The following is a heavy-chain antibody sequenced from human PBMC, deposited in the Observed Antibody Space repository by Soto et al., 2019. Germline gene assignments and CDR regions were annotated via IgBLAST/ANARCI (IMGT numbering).Heavy chain of an antibody. D-gene: IGHD3-16*01. CDR1: GFNVMSYW. J-gene: IGHJ4*02. V-gene: IGHV3-7*01. CDR2: IKDDGSEI. CDR3: ARDIGLDYVN. Sequence: GGSLRLSCAVSGFNVMSYWISWVRQAPWKGLEWVASIKDDGSEIYYLQSVRGRFSISRDRAGNALHLTMNYLSAEDTGVYFCARDIGLDYVNWGQGTLLTVSS.